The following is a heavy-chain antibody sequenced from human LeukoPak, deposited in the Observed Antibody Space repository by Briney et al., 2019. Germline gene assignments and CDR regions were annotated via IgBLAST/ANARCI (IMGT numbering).Heavy chain of an antibody. V-gene: IGHV1-18*01. J-gene: IGHJ5*02. CDR3: ARNAGSYFEFAP. D-gene: IGHD1-26*01. CDR2: ISGNSGKT. CDR1: GYTFSTYG. Sequence: ASVKVSCKTSGYTFSTYGLSWVRQAPGQGLESMGWISGNSGKTHYAQKFQDRVTLTTDTSSTTAFMELRSLRSDDTAMYYCARNAGSYFEFAPWGQGTLVTVSS.